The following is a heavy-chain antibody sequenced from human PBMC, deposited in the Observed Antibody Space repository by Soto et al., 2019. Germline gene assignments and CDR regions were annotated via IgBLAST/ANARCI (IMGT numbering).Heavy chain of an antibody. V-gene: IGHV3-66*01. J-gene: IGHJ6*02. D-gene: IGHD3-10*01. Sequence: GGSLRLSCAASGFTVSSNYMSWVRQAPGKGLEWVSVIYSGGSTYYADSVKGRFTISRDNSKNTLYLQMNSLRAEDTAVYYCARFGNYNYYYGKDVWGQGTTVTVSS. CDR3: ARFGNYNYYYGKDV. CDR1: GFTVSSNY. CDR2: IYSGGST.